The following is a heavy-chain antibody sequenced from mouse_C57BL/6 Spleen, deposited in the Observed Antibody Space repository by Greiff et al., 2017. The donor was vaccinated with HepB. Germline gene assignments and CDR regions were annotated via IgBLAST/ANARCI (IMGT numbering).Heavy chain of an antibody. CDR2: ISDGGSYT. CDR3: ARDDYGSSCRGYFDV. Sequence: EVQVVESGGGLVKPGGSLKLSCAASGFTFSSYAMSWVRQTPEKRLEWVATISDGGSYTYYPDNVKGRFTISRDNAKNNLYMQMSHLKSEDTAMYYCARDDYGSSCRGYFDVWGTGTTVTVSS. D-gene: IGHD1-1*01. CDR1: GFTFSSYA. J-gene: IGHJ1*03. V-gene: IGHV5-4*01.